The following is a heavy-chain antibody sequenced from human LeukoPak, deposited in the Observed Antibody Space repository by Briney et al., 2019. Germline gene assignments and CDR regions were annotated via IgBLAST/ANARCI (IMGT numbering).Heavy chain of an antibody. CDR3: ARPNTYYYDSSGYPDAFDI. CDR2: ISGSGGST. Sequence: PGGSLRLSCAASGFTFSSYGMSWVRQAPGKGLEWVSAISGSGGSTYYADSVKGRFTISRDNAKNSLYLQMNSLRAEDTAVYYCARPNTYYYDSSGYPDAFDIWGQGTMVTVSS. D-gene: IGHD3-22*01. V-gene: IGHV3-23*01. J-gene: IGHJ3*02. CDR1: GFTFSSYG.